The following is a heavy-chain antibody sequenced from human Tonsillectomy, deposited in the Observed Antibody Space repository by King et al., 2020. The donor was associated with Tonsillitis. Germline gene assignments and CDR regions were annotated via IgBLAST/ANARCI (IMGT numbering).Heavy chain of an antibody. CDR3: AKDCGGDCKGEYFQY. J-gene: IGHJ1*01. V-gene: IGHV3-30*18. Sequence: VQLVESGGGVVQPGRSLRLSCAASGFIFSNYGMHWVRQAPGKGLEWVALISYDGRNKYYADSVKGRFTISRDYSKNTLSLQMNSLRADDTAVYYCAKDCGGDCKGEYFQYWGQG. CDR1: GFIFSNYG. CDR2: ISYDGRNK. D-gene: IGHD2-21*01.